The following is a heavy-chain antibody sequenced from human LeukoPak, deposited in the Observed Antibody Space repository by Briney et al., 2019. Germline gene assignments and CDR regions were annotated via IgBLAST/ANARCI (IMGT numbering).Heavy chain of an antibody. J-gene: IGHJ4*02. Sequence: GGSLRISCKGSGYSFTTYWIGWGRQMPGEGVEWRGIIYPADSDTQYSQSYQGQVTISADKYTNTAYLQWNSLQASDTGIYYCATRGRDTFIVYWGQGTQVTVSS. CDR1: GYSFTTYW. CDR3: ATRGRDTFIVY. CDR2: IYPADSDT. D-gene: IGHD5-24*01. V-gene: IGHV5-51*01.